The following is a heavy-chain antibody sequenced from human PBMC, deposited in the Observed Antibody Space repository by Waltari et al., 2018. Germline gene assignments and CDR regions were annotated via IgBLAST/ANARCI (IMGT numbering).Heavy chain of an antibody. CDR2: SYSGGST. V-gene: IGHV3-53*01. D-gene: IGHD1-1*01. CDR3: ASFTTKTH. Sequence: EVQLVESGGGLIQPGGSLRLSCAASGCTVSNNYMSGVRQAPGKGLGWVSLSYSGGSTYYADSVKGRFTIARDNSRNTLYLQMNSLRAEDTAVYYCASFTTKTHWGQGTLVTVSS. CDR1: GCTVSNNY. J-gene: IGHJ4*02.